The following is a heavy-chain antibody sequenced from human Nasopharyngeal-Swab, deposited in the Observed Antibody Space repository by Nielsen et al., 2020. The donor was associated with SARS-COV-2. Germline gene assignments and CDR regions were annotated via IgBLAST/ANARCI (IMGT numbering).Heavy chain of an antibody. V-gene: IGHV4-61*01. J-gene: IGHJ3*02. Sequence: SETLSLTCSVSGGSISSGSYYWSWIRQPPGKGLAWIGFIYYSGSTNSNPPLKSRVTISVDTSKNQFSLKLNSVTAADTAIYYFARGTNYYGSGDIWGHGTMVTVSS. D-gene: IGHD3-10*01. CDR3: ARGTNYYGSGDI. CDR1: GGSISSGSYY. CDR2: IYYSGST.